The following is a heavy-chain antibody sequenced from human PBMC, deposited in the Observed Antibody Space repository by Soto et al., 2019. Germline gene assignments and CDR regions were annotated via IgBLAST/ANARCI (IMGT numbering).Heavy chain of an antibody. Sequence: GGSLRLSCVASGFTFSRHGLSWVRQAPGKGLEWVSTINPSGDSTFYADSVKGRFTVSRDNSKNTVYLQMNSLSVGDTAVYLCAKVDVSTAGSFDYWGQGALVTVSS. V-gene: IGHV3-23*01. CDR1: GFTFSRHG. D-gene: IGHD6-13*01. CDR2: INPSGDST. CDR3: AKVDVSTAGSFDY. J-gene: IGHJ4*02.